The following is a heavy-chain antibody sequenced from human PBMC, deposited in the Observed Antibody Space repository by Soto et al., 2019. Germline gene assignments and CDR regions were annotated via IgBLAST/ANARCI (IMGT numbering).Heavy chain of an antibody. CDR3: ATLSSFGTPEYYFDY. D-gene: IGHD3-10*01. Sequence: SVKVSCKASGGTFSSYTISWVRQAPGQGLEWMGRIIPIIGIANYAQKFQGRVTITADKSTSTAYMELSSLRSEDTAVYYCATLSSFGTPEYYFDYWGQGTLVTVSS. V-gene: IGHV1-69*02. CDR1: GGTFSSYT. CDR2: IIPIIGIA. J-gene: IGHJ4*02.